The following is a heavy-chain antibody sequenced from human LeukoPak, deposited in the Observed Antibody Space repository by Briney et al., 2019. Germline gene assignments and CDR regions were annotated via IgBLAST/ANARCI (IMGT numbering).Heavy chain of an antibody. Sequence: SETLSLTCTVSGGSISSGGYYWSWIRQHPGKGLEWIGYIYYSGSIYYNPSLKSRVTISVDTSKNQFSLKLSSVTAADTAVYYCARDRAPLWFGELHHPFDYWGQGTLVTVSS. J-gene: IGHJ4*02. CDR3: ARDRAPLWFGELHHPFDY. CDR2: IYYSGSI. D-gene: IGHD3-10*01. CDR1: GGSISSGGYY. V-gene: IGHV4-31*03.